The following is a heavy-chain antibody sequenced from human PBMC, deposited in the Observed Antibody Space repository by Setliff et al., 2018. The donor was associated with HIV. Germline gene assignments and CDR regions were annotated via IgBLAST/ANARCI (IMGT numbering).Heavy chain of an antibody. CDR1: GGSISSTSYY. CDR3: AREIWGQVAHVPYGMDV. V-gene: IGHV4-39*07. D-gene: IGHD5-12*01. Sequence: SETLSLTCTVSGGSISSTSYYWGWIRQPPGTGLEWIGSISSSGNTNYSPSLKSRVTMSVDTSKNQFSLKVRYVTAADTAIYYCAREIWGQVAHVPYGMDVWGQGTTVTVSS. CDR2: ISSSGNT. J-gene: IGHJ6*02.